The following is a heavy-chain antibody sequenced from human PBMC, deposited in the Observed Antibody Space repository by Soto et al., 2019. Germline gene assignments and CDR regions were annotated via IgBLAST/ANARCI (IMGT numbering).Heavy chain of an antibody. J-gene: IGHJ4*02. CDR1: GGSFSGYY. CDR2: INHSGST. D-gene: IGHD3-10*02. V-gene: IGHV4-34*01. CDR3: ARRRMFGELDY. Sequence: SETLSLTCAVYGGSFSGYYWSWIRQPPGKGLEWIGEINHSGSTNYNPSLKSRVTISVDTSKNQFSLKLSSVTAADTAVYYCARRRMFGELDYWGQGTLVTVSP.